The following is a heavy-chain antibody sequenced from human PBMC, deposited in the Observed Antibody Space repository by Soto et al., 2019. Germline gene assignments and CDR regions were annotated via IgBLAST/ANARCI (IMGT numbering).Heavy chain of an antibody. D-gene: IGHD3-3*01. Sequence: DVQLVETGGGLIQPGGSLRLSCAASGFSVSSDYMNWVRQDPGKGLEWVSVIYRGGSTYYADSVRGRFTISSDNSENTLFLQMNSLRAEDTAVYYCARATEWNALDIWGQGTMVTVSS. V-gene: IGHV3-53*02. J-gene: IGHJ3*02. CDR1: GFSVSSDY. CDR3: ARATEWNALDI. CDR2: IYRGGST.